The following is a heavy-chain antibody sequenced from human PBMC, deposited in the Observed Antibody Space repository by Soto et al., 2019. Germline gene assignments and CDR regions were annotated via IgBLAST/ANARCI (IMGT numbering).Heavy chain of an antibody. CDR3: AREVEDYGDKRGFDY. CDR1: GFTFSSYW. D-gene: IGHD4-17*01. J-gene: IGHJ4*02. Sequence: GGSLRLSCAASGFTFSSYWMHWVRQAPGKGLVWVSRINSDGSSTSYADSVKGRFTISRDNAKNTLYLQMNSLRAEDTAVYYCAREVEDYGDKRGFDYWGQGTLVTVSS. CDR2: INSDGSST. V-gene: IGHV3-74*01.